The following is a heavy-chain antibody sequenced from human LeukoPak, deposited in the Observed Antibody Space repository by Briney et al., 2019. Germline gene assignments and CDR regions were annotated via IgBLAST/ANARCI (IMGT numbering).Heavy chain of an antibody. CDR1: GGSFSGYY. CDR3: ARKYGDHFDY. J-gene: IGHJ4*02. Sequence: SETLSLTCAVYGGSFSGYYWSWIRQPPGKGLEWIGEINHSGSTNYNPSLKSRVTISVDTSKNQFSLKLSSVTAADTAVCYCARKYGDHFDYWGQGTLVTVSS. V-gene: IGHV4-34*01. D-gene: IGHD4-17*01. CDR2: INHSGST.